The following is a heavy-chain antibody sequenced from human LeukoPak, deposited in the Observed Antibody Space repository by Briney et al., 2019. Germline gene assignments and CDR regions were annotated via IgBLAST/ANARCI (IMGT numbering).Heavy chain of an antibody. CDR1: GGSISSYN. V-gene: IGHV4-59*01. CDR3: ARDELGSGWYYGAFDI. J-gene: IGHJ3*02. CDR2: IYYSGST. D-gene: IGHD6-19*01. Sequence: PSETLSLTCTVSGGSISSYNWSWIRQPPGKGLEWIGYIYYSGSTNYNPSLKSRVTISVDTSKNQFSLKLSSVTAADTAVYYCARDELGSGWYYGAFDIWGQGTMVTVSS.